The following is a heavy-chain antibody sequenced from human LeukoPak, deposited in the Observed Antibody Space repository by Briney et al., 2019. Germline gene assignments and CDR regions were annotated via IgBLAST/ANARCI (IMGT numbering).Heavy chain of an antibody. V-gene: IGHV4-59*12. J-gene: IGHJ3*02. CDR2: IYYSGST. CDR1: GGSISSYY. CDR3: ARGSSWYLSGAFDI. Sequence: SETLSLTCTVSGGSISSYYWSWIRQPPGKGLEWIGYIYYSGSTNYNPSLKSRVTISVDTSKNQFSLKLSSVTAADTAVYYCARGSSWYLSGAFDIWGQGTMVTVSS. D-gene: IGHD6-13*01.